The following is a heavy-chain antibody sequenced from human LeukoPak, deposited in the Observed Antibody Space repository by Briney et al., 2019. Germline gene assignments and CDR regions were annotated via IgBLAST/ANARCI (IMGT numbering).Heavy chain of an antibody. V-gene: IGHV1-2*02. CDR3: SRGSVTDSLDY. CDR1: GYTFTDYY. J-gene: IGHJ4*02. CDR2: INPNNGGT. Sequence: ASVKVSCKPSGYTFTDYYMHWVRQAPGQGLEWMGWINPNNGGTNFAQKLQGRVTMTRDTSISTAYMELSRLTSDDTAVYYCSRGSVTDSLDYWGQGTLVTVSS. D-gene: IGHD2-15*01.